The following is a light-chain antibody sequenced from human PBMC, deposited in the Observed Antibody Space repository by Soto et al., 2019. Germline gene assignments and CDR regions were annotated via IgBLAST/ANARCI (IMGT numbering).Light chain of an antibody. CDR3: CSYAGSDTLL. J-gene: IGLJ2*01. CDR2: DVT. V-gene: IGLV2-11*01. Sequence: QSALTQPRSVSGSPGQSVTISCTGTSSVVGAYNYVSWYQQHPGKAPQVIIYDVTKRPSGVPDRFSGSKSDNTASLTISGLQAEDEADYYCCSYAGSDTLLFGGGTKLTVL. CDR1: SSVVGAYNY.